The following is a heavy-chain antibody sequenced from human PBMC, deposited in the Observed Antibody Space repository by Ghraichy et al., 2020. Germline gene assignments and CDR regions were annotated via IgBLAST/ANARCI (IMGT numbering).Heavy chain of an antibody. Sequence: SGPTLVKPTQTLTLTCTFSGFSLSTSGMCVSWIRQPPGKALEWLARIDWDDDKYYSTSLKTRLTISKDTSKNQVVLTMTNMDPVDTATYYCARTRAGTAYYYYMDVWGKGTTVTVSS. CDR1: GFSLSTSGMC. V-gene: IGHV2-70*11. CDR2: IDWDDDK. D-gene: IGHD6-13*01. J-gene: IGHJ6*03. CDR3: ARTRAGTAYYYYMDV.